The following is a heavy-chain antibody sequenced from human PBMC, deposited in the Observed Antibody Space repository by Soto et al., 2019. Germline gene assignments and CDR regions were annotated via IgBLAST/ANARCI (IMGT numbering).Heavy chain of an antibody. D-gene: IGHD3-22*01. V-gene: IGHV2-5*02. Sequence: QITLKESGPTLVKPTQTLTLTCTFSGFSLSTSGVGVVWIRQPPGKALEWLALIYWDDDTRYSPSLKSRPTISKDTSKNQVVLTMTTMDPVDTTTYYCAPTLSGIYDSSANWCDPWGQGTLVTVSS. J-gene: IGHJ5*02. CDR2: IYWDDDT. CDR3: APTLSGIYDSSANWCDP. CDR1: GFSLSTSGVG.